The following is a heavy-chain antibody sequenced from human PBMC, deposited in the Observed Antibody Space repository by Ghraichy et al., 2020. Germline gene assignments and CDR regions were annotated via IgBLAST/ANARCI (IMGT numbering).Heavy chain of an antibody. V-gene: IGHV1-69*13. D-gene: IGHD3-3*01. J-gene: IGHJ5*02. CDR3: ARDQEIFAPNWFDP. CDR2: IIPIFGTA. Sequence: SVKVSCKASGGTFSSYAISWVRQAPGQGLEWMGGIIPIFGTANYAQKFQGRVTITADESTSTAYMELSSLRSEDTAVYYCARDQEIFAPNWFDPWGQGTLVTVSS. CDR1: GGTFSSYA.